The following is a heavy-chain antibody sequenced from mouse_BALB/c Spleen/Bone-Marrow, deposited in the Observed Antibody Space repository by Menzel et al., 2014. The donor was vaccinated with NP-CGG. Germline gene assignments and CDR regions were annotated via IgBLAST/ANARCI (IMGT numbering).Heavy chain of an antibody. Sequence: QVQLQQPGPGLVAPSQSLSITCTVSGFSLSRYSIHWVRQPPGEGLEWLGVIWGGGNTDYNSALKSRLSIGKDNSKSQVFLKMNSLQTDDTAMYYCARFITTGTMDYWGQGTSVTVSS. D-gene: IGHD1-1*01. CDR3: ARFITTGTMDY. V-gene: IGHV2-6-4*01. J-gene: IGHJ4*01. CDR2: IWGGGNT. CDR1: GFSLSRYS.